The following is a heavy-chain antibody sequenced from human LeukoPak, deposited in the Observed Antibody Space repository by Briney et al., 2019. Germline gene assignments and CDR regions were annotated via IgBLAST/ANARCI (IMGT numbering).Heavy chain of an antibody. CDR2: ISSSGSTI. J-gene: IGHJ4*02. V-gene: IGHV3-11*01. D-gene: IGHD6-19*01. Sequence: AGGSLRLSCAASGFTFSDYYMSWIRQAPGKGLEWVSYISSSGSTIYYADSVKGRFTISRDNAKNSLYLQMNSLRAEDTAVYYCARPHNPGYSSGWYNYWGQGTLVTVSS. CDR1: GFTFSDYY. CDR3: ARPHNPGYSSGWYNY.